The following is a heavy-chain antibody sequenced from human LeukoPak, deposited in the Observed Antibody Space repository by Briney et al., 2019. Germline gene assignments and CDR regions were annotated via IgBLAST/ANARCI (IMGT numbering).Heavy chain of an antibody. CDR3: TTDTGYDFWYYFDY. Sequence: PGGSLRLSCAASGFTFSNAWMSWVRQAPGKGLEWVGRIKSKSDGGPTDYAAPVKGRFTISRDDSKNTLYLQMNSLKTEDTAVYYCTTDTGYDFWYYFDYWGQGTLVTVSS. J-gene: IGHJ4*02. V-gene: IGHV3-15*01. D-gene: IGHD3-3*01. CDR1: GFTFSNAW. CDR2: IKSKSDGGPT.